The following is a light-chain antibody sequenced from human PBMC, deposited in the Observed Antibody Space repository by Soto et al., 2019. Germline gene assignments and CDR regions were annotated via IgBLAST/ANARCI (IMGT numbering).Light chain of an antibody. CDR1: QSINNY. CDR3: QQYGSSGT. J-gene: IGKJ1*01. Sequence: EIVLTQSPDTLSLSPGDRATLSCRASQSINNYLAWCQQKPGQAPRLLIYGASNRATGIPDRFSGSGSGTDFTLTISRLEPEDFAVYYCQQYGSSGTFGQGTKVDIK. V-gene: IGKV3-20*01. CDR2: GAS.